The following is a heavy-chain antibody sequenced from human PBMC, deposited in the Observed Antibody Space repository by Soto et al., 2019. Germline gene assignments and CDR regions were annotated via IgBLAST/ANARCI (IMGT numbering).Heavy chain of an antibody. J-gene: IGHJ4*02. CDR2: IWFDGSEK. V-gene: IGHV3-33*01. D-gene: IGHD2-8*01. Sequence: LRLSCVASGFTFSTYGMHWVRQAPGKGLEWVGVIWFDGSEKFYGDSVKGRFTMSRDNSKNTLYLQMNSLRDEDTAVYFCARGDGRKYLDYWGQGTLVTASS. CDR1: GFTFSTYG. CDR3: ARGDGRKYLDY.